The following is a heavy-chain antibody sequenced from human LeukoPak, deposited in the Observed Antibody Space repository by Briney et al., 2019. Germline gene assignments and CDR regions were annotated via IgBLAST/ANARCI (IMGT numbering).Heavy chain of an antibody. J-gene: IGHJ3*02. CDR2: ISGSGGST. D-gene: IGHD3-22*01. CDR1: GFTFSIYA. CDR3: AKSGGDYYDSSGYDAFDI. V-gene: IGHV3-23*01. Sequence: GGSLRLSCAASGFTFSIYAMSWVRQAPGKGLEWVSAISGSGGSTYYADSVKGRFTISSENSKNTLYLQMNSMRGEDTSVYYCAKSGGDYYDSSGYDAFDIWGQGTMVTVSS.